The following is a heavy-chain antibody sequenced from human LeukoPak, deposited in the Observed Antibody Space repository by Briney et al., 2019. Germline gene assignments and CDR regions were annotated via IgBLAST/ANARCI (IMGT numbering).Heavy chain of an antibody. D-gene: IGHD2-2*01. J-gene: IGHJ4*02. CDR2: IYYSGST. CDR1: GFTFSSYE. V-gene: IGHV4-59*01. CDR3: ARGIPAAMAVDY. Sequence: GSLRLSCAASGFTFSSYEMNWVRQAPGKGLEWIGYIYYSGSTNYNPSLKSRVTISVDTSKNQFSLKLSSVTAADTAVYYCARGIPAAMAVDYWGQGTLVTVSS.